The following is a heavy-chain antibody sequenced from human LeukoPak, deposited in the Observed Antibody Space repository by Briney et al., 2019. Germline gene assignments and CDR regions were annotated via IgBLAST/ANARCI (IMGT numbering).Heavy chain of an antibody. J-gene: IGHJ4*02. D-gene: IGHD5-18*01. V-gene: IGHV4-59*01. CDR1: GGPISSYY. CDR2: FYYSGST. Sequence: SETLSLTCTVSGGPISSYYWSWIRQPPGKGLEWIGYFYYSGSTNYNPSLKSRVTISVDTSKNQFSLKLSSVTAADTAVYYCALNVDTAMVYDYWGQGTLVTVSS. CDR3: ALNVDTAMVYDY.